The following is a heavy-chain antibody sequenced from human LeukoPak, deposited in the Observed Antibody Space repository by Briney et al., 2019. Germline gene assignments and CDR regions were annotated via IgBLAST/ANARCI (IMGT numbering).Heavy chain of an antibody. CDR2: INSDGSIT. V-gene: IGHV3-74*01. J-gene: IGHJ6*02. CDR1: GFTFTTYW. Sequence: PGGSLRLSCAASGFTFTTYWMHWGRQAPGKGLVWVSHINSDGSITSYADSVKGRFTISRDNAKNTLYLQMNSLRAEDTAVYYCARDAVDTANAVWGQGTTVTVSS. D-gene: IGHD5-18*01. CDR3: ARDAVDTANAV.